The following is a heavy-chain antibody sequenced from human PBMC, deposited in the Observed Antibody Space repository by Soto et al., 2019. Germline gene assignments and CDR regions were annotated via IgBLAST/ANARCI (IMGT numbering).Heavy chain of an antibody. V-gene: IGHV3-7*01. CDR3: ARLHCTTSACDGGTNYFDA. J-gene: IGHJ4*02. CDR1: GFSFNSHW. D-gene: IGHD1-26*01. CDR2: IRQDGSVK. Sequence: PGGSLRLSCAASGFSFNSHWLSWIRQLPGKGLEWVANIRQDGSVKFYVDSAKGRFTVSRDNAENLLYLQMNSLRAEDTAVYYCARLHCTTSACDGGTNYFDAWCQGTLFSVS.